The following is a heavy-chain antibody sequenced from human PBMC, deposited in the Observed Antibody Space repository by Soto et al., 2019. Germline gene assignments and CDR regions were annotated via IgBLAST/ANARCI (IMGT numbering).Heavy chain of an antibody. V-gene: IGHV3-48*01. CDR1: GFTFSNFG. D-gene: IGHD1-1*01. CDR3: ATSFITTIGTTA. Sequence: EVQLVESGGGLVQPGGSLRLSCEASGFTFSNFGRNWGRQAPGKGLEWVSHIRSSSTTIYYAESVKGRFTISRDNAKNSLYLQMSSLRGEDTAVYYCATSFITTIGTTAWGQGTLVTVSS. CDR2: IRSSSTTI. J-gene: IGHJ4*02.